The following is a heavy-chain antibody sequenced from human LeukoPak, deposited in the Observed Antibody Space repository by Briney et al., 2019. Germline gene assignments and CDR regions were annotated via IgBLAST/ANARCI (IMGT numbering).Heavy chain of an antibody. CDR1: GYTFTSYG. J-gene: IGHJ4*02. CDR2: ISAYNGNT. CDR3: ARDSPELDGYNSEWYFDY. Sequence: ASVKVSCKASGYTFTSYGISWVRPAPGQGLEWMGWISAYNGNTNYAQKLQGRVTMSTDTSTSTAYMELRSLRSDDTAVYYCARDSPELDGYNSEWYFDYWGQGTLVTVSS. D-gene: IGHD5-24*01. V-gene: IGHV1-18*01.